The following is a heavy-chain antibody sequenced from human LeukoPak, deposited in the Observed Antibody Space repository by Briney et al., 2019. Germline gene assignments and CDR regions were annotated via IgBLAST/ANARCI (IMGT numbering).Heavy chain of an antibody. Sequence: VASVKVSCKASGYTFTSYYMHWLRQATGQGLEWMGWMNPNSGNTGYAQKFQGRVTMTRNTSISTAYMELSSLRSEDTAVYYCASGGPGPYSYGLIWGQGTLVTVSS. CDR3: ASGGPGPYSYGLI. CDR1: GYTFTSYY. D-gene: IGHD5-18*01. V-gene: IGHV1-8*02. J-gene: IGHJ4*02. CDR2: MNPNSGNT.